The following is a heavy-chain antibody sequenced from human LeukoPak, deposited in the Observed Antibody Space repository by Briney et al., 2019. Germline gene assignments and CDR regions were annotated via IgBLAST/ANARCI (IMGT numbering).Heavy chain of an antibody. J-gene: IGHJ3*02. CDR3: ARELGYCSSTSCYAGALDI. D-gene: IGHD2-2*01. Sequence: SETLSLTCTVSGYSISSGYYWGSIRQPPGTGLEWIGRIYRSGSTYYNPSLKSRVTISVDTSKNQFSLKLSSVTAADTAVYYCARELGYCSSTSCYAGALDIWGQGTMVTVSS. CDR2: IYRSGST. CDR1: GYSISSGYY. V-gene: IGHV4-38-2*02.